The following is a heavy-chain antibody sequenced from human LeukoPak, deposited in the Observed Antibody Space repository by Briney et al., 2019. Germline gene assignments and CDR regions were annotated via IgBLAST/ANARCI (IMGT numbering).Heavy chain of an antibody. CDR3: ARVWELSFDY. Sequence: GGSLRLSCAASGVTFSSYALNWVRQAPGKGLEWVSGISGSGGSTYYADSVKGRFTISRDNSKNTLYLQMNSLRAEDTAVYYCARVWELSFDYWGQGTLVTVSS. CDR2: ISGSGGST. J-gene: IGHJ4*02. CDR1: GVTFSSYA. D-gene: IGHD1-26*01. V-gene: IGHV3-23*01.